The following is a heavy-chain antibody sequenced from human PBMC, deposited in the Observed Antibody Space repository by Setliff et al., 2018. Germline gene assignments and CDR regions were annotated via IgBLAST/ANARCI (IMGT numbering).Heavy chain of an antibody. CDR1: GFTFSSYG. Sequence: GGSLRLSCAASGFTFSSYGMHWVRQAPGKGLEWVAFIRYDGSNKYYADSVKGRFTISRDNAKNTVYLQMNSLRAEDTAVYYCATGPGSGYSYWGQGTLVTVSS. CDR2: IRYDGSNK. D-gene: IGHD3-22*01. J-gene: IGHJ4*02. V-gene: IGHV3-30*02. CDR3: ATGPGSGYSY.